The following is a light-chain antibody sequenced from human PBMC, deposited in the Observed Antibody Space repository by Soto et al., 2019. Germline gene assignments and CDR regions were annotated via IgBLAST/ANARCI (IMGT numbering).Light chain of an antibody. CDR3: QQRGIAPIT. J-gene: IGKJ5*01. V-gene: IGKV1-33*01. CDR2: DAS. Sequence: IEMRQSPCTLSLSVRDRVTVACRACQGISNYLTWYQQKPVKAPRLLIYDASNRETGIPARFSGSGSGTDFTFTISSLQPEDIAIYYCQQRGIAPITFGQGTRLEIK. CDR1: QGISNY.